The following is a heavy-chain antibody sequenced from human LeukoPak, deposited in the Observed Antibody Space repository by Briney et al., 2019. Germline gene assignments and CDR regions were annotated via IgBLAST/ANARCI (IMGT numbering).Heavy chain of an antibody. J-gene: IGHJ4*02. Sequence: PGGSLRLSCAASGFTFSSYSMNWVRQARGKWLEWVSSISSSSSYIYYADSVKGRFTISRDNAKNSLYLQMNSLRAEDTAVYYCARGLPYFQTRIRYWGQGTLVTVSS. V-gene: IGHV3-21*01. CDR3: ARGLPYFQTRIRY. CDR2: ISSSSSYI. D-gene: IGHD1-14*01. CDR1: GFTFSSYS.